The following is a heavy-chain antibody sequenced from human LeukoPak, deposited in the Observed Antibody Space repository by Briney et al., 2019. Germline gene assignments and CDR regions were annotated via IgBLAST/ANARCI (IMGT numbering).Heavy chain of an antibody. CDR1: GGSFSGYY. Sequence: KPSETLSLTCAVYGGSFSGYYWGWIRQPPGKGLEWIGEINHSGSTNYNPSLKSRVTISVDTSKNQFSLKLSSVTAADTAVYYCAIRVVPAAIGNLNTLNWFDPWGQGTLVTVSS. CDR3: AIRVVPAAIGNLNTLNWFDP. V-gene: IGHV4-34*01. J-gene: IGHJ5*02. CDR2: INHSGST. D-gene: IGHD2-2*01.